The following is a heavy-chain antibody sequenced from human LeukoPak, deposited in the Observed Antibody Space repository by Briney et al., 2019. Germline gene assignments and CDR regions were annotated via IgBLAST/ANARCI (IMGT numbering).Heavy chain of an antibody. J-gene: IGHJ6*03. Sequence: GRSLRLSCAASGFTFSSHGMHWVRQAPGKGLEWVAVIWYDGSNKYYADSVKGRFTISRDNSKNTLYVEMNSLRAEDTAVYYRVRWGPDKAMDVWDKGTTVTVSS. CDR3: VRWGPDKAMDV. CDR1: GFTFSSHG. CDR2: IWYDGSNK. V-gene: IGHV3-33*01. D-gene: IGHD7-27*01.